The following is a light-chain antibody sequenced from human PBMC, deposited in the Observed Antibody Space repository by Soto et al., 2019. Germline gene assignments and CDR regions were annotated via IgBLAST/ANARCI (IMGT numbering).Light chain of an antibody. CDR1: QGISSY. CDR2: DAS. J-gene: IGKJ4*01. CDR3: QQDLRPPLS. Sequence: IEFTKCQSLLLACVGNIVNINIRASQGISSYLGWYPQKPGKAPNLLIYDASTLHSGVPSRFSGGGSGTDFTLTISSLHPEDFATYYCQQDLRPPLSFGGRT. V-gene: IGKV1-9*01.